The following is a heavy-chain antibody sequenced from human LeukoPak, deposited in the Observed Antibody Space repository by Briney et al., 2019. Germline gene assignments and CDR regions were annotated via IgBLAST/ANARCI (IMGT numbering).Heavy chain of an antibody. Sequence: GGSLRLSCAASGFTFSDYNMNWVRQAPGKGLEWVSSISSSSSYMYYADSVKGRFTISRDNAKNSLYLQMNSLRAEDTAVYYCARTAGNDYGDLPDYWGQGTLVTVSS. CDR1: GFTFSDYN. CDR2: ISSSSSYM. CDR3: ARTAGNDYGDLPDY. V-gene: IGHV3-21*01. D-gene: IGHD4-17*01. J-gene: IGHJ4*02.